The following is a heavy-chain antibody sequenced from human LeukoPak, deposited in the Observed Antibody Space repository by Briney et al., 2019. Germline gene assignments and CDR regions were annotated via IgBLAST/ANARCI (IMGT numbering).Heavy chain of an antibody. CDR1: GGSISSYY. Sequence: KPSETLSLTCTVCGGSISSYYWTWIRQSPGKGLEWIGYFYYTGSTNYNPSLKSRVTISVDASMNQFSLKLSSVTAADTAIYYCARGGTYRRSSDIIDKWGRGTLVTVSS. J-gene: IGHJ4*02. CDR2: FYYTGST. CDR3: ARGGTYRRSSDIIDK. V-gene: IGHV4-59*01. D-gene: IGHD6-6*01.